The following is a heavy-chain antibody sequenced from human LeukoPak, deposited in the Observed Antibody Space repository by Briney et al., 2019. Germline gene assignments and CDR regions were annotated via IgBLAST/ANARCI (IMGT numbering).Heavy chain of an antibody. CDR1: GYSISSGYY. Sequence: SETLSLTCTVSGYSISSGYYWGWIRQPPGKGLEWIGSIYHSGSTYYNPSLKSRVTISVDTSKNQFSLKLSSVTAADTAVYYCARSCSSTSCSDAFDIWGQGTMVTVSS. CDR3: ARSCSSTSCSDAFDI. V-gene: IGHV4-38-2*02. J-gene: IGHJ3*02. D-gene: IGHD2-2*01. CDR2: IYHSGST.